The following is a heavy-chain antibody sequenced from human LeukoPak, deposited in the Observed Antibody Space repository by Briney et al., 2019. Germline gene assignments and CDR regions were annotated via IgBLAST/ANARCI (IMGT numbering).Heavy chain of an antibody. CDR1: GGSISSGGYY. J-gene: IGHJ4*02. V-gene: IGHV4-31*03. CDR2: IYYSGST. Sequence: SQTLSLTCTVSGGSISSGGYYWSWIRQHPGKGLEWIGYIYYSGSTYYNPSLKSRVTISVDTSKNQFSLKLSSVTAADTAVYYCARGPQTYYYDSSGPRPYYFDYWGQGTLVTVSS. CDR3: ARGPQTYYYDSSGPRPYYFDY. D-gene: IGHD3-22*01.